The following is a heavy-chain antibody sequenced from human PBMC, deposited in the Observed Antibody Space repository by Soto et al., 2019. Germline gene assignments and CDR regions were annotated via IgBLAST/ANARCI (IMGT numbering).Heavy chain of an antibody. CDR3: ARVENGAAGNPTYFAY. CDR2: INHSGST. D-gene: IGHD6-13*01. Sequence: SETLSLTCAVYGGSFSGYYWSWIRQPPGKGLEWIGEINHSGSTNYNPSLKSRVTISVDMSKNQFSLKLSSVTAADTAVSYCARVENGAAGNPTYFAYGGQGPLAPVPS. V-gene: IGHV4-34*01. J-gene: IGHJ4*02. CDR1: GGSFSGYY.